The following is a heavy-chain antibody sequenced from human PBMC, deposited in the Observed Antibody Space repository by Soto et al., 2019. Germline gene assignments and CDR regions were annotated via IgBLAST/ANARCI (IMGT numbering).Heavy chain of an antibody. V-gene: IGHV3-11*01. CDR3: ARDYRNKGFDY. CDR2: ISNSGTAT. J-gene: IGHJ4*02. D-gene: IGHD4-4*01. CDR1: GFALIDY. Sequence: QVHLVESGGGLVRPGESLRLSCTASGFALIDYMGWFRQAPGRGLECIAYISNSGTATYYTDSVKGRFTVSRDHAENSLYLQMNSLTADDTALYYCARDYRNKGFDYWGQGTLVTVSS.